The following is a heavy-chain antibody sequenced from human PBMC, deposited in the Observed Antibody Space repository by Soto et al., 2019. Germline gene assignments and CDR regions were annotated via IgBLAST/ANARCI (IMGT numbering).Heavy chain of an antibody. CDR3: ARAADDILTGYYIFDY. Sequence: SETLSLTCTVSGGSISRYYWSWIRQPPGKGLEWIGYIYYSGSTNYNPSLKSRVTISVDTSKNQFSLKLSSVTAADTAVYYCARAADDILTGYYIFDYWGQGTLVTVSS. J-gene: IGHJ4*02. CDR1: GGSISRYY. V-gene: IGHV4-59*01. D-gene: IGHD3-9*01. CDR2: IYYSGST.